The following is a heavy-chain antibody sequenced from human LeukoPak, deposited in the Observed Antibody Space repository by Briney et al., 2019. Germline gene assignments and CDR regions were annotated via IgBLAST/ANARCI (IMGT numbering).Heavy chain of an antibody. CDR3: ARIPGGFEAGSSGWEFHFDY. D-gene: IGHD6-19*01. Sequence: ASVKVSCKASGGTFSSYAISWVRQAPGQGLEWMGRIIPILGIANYAQKFQGRVTITADKSTSTAYMELSSLRSEDTAVYYCARIPGGFEAGSSGWEFHFDYWGQGTLVTVSS. CDR2: IIPILGIA. V-gene: IGHV1-69*04. J-gene: IGHJ4*02. CDR1: GGTFSSYA.